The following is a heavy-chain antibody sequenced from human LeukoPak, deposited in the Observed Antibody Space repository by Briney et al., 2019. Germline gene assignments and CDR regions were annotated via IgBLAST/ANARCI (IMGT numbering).Heavy chain of an antibody. D-gene: IGHD3-22*01. CDR2: INQSGST. V-gene: IGHV4-34*01. Sequence: SETLSLTCAVYGGSFSGYYWSWIRQPPGKGLEWIGEINQSGSTNYNPSLKSRVTISVDTSKNQFSLKLSSVTAADTAEYYCARGHYDSSGYRGVYFDYWGQGTLVTVSS. J-gene: IGHJ4*02. CDR1: GGSFSGYY. CDR3: ARGHYDSSGYRGVYFDY.